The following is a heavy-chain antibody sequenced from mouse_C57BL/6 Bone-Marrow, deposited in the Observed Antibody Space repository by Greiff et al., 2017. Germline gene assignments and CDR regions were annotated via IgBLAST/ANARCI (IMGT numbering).Heavy chain of an antibody. J-gene: IGHJ4*01. CDR3: ARDGYYSYAMDY. Sequence: VQLKQSGAELVKPGASVKMSCKASGYTFTTYPIEWMKQNHGKSLEWIGYINPNNGGTSYNQKFKGKATLTVNKSSSTAYMELRSLTSEDSAVYYCARDGYYSYAMDYWGQGTSVTVSS. D-gene: IGHD2-3*01. CDR1: GYTFTTYP. V-gene: IGHV1-22*01. CDR2: INPNNGGT.